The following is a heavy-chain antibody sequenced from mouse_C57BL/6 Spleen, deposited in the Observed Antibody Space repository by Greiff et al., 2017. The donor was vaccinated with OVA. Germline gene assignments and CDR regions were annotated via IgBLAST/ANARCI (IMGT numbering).Heavy chain of an antibody. V-gene: IGHV5-4*01. D-gene: IGHD1-1*02. J-gene: IGHJ2*01. Sequence: EVQVVESGGGLVKPGGSLKLSCAASGFTFSSYAMSWVRQTPEKRLEWVATISDGGSYTYYPDNVKVRFTISRDNAKNNLYLQMSHLKSEDTAMYYCAREGGYGRYFDYWGQGTTLTVSS. CDR3: AREGGYGRYFDY. CDR2: ISDGGSYT. CDR1: GFTFSSYA.